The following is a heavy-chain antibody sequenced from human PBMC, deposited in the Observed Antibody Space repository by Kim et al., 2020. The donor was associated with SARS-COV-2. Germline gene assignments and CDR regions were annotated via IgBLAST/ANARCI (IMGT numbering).Heavy chain of an antibody. Sequence: KYYAASVKDRFPIYTDNSRTPLYLQMNSLRAEDTAVYYCAKEPSSDGMDVWGQGTTVTVSS. V-gene: IGHV3-33*06. J-gene: IGHJ6*02. CDR2: K. CDR3: AKEPSSDGMDV. D-gene: IGHD2-15*01.